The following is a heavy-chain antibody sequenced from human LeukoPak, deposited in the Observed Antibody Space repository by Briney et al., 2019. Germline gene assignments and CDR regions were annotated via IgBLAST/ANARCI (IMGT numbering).Heavy chain of an antibody. Sequence: GGSLRLSCAASGFTFSSYWMHWVRQAPGKGLVWVSRINSDGSSTSYADSVKGRFTISRDNAKNTLYLQMNSLRAEDTAVYYCARAYCSGGSCYSLRWFDPWGQGTLVTVSS. D-gene: IGHD2-15*01. CDR1: GFTFSSYW. V-gene: IGHV3-74*01. J-gene: IGHJ5*02. CDR2: INSDGSST. CDR3: ARAYCSGGSCYSLRWFDP.